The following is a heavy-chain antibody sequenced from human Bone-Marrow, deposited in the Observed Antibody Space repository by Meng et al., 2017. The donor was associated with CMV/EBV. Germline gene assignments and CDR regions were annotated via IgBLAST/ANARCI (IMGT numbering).Heavy chain of an antibody. D-gene: IGHD4-11*01. V-gene: IGHV1-69*13. CDR1: GGTFSNSA. CDR2: IIPASGTA. J-gene: IGHJ6*02. CDR3: ASCDYTVTTSYYYYGMDV. Sequence: SVKVSCKASGGTFSNSAISWVRQAPGQGLEWVGRIIPASGTAIHAQKFQGRVTITSDESASTAYMELSSLRSEDTAVYYCASCDYTVTTSYYYYGMDVWGQGTTVTVSS.